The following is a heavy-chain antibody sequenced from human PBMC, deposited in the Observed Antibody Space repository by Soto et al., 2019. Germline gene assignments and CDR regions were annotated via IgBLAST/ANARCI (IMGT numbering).Heavy chain of an antibody. J-gene: IGHJ5*02. CDR3: ARAAHYSSPFRWFDP. V-gene: IGHV4-31*03. Sequence: LSLTCTVSVGSISSGGYYWSWIRQHPGKGLAWVGYIYYSGSTYYNPSLKSRVTISVDTSKNQFSLNLSSVTAADTAVYDCARAAHYSSPFRWFDPWGQGTLVTVSS. CDR1: VGSISSGGYY. D-gene: IGHD6-13*01. CDR2: IYYSGST.